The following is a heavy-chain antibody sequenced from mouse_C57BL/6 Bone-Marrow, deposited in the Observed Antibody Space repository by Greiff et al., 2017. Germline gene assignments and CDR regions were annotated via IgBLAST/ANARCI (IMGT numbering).Heavy chain of an antibody. Sequence: EVKLMASGGGLVQPGGSLKLSCAASGFTFSDYYMYWVRQTPEKRLEWVAYISNGGGSTYYPDTVKGRFTISRDNAKNTLYLQMSRLKSEDTAMYYCAREDMITTRDYYAMDYWGQGTSVTVSS. CDR3: AREDMITTRDYYAMDY. CDR1: GFTFSDYY. J-gene: IGHJ4*01. D-gene: IGHD2-4*01. V-gene: IGHV5-12*01. CDR2: ISNGGGST.